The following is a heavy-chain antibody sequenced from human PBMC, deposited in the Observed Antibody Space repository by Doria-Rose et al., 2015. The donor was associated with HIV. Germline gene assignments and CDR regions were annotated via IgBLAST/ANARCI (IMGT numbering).Heavy chain of an antibody. CDR2: IFADDGR. Sequence: ESGPVLVKPTETLTLTCTVSGVSLSSPGMGVSWIRQPPGKALEWLANIFADDGRSYNTSLKSRLTISRGTSKSQVVLTMTDMDPVDTATYYCARIKSSRWYHKYYFAFWGRGTLVIVSA. CDR1: GVSLSSPGMG. D-gene: IGHD6-13*01. CDR3: ARIKSSRWYHKYYFAF. V-gene: IGHV2-26*01. J-gene: IGHJ4*02.